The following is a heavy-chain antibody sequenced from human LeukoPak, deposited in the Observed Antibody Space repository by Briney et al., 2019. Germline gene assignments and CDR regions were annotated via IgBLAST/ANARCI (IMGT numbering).Heavy chain of an antibody. D-gene: IGHD6-13*01. CDR3: ARHLDIAASGTFDY. J-gene: IGHJ4*02. CDR2: IYYSGST. CDR1: GGSISSHH. V-gene: IGHV4-59*08. Sequence: PSETLSLTCTVSGGSISSHHWSWIRQPPGKGLGWIGYIYYSGSTNYKPSLKSRVTISVDTSKNQFSLKLTSLTAADTAVYYCARHLDIAASGTFDYWGQGTLVTVSS.